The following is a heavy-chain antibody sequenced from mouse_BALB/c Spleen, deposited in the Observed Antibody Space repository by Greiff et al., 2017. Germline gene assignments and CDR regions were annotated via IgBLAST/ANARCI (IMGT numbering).Heavy chain of an antibody. Sequence: VQLQQSGAELVRPGTSVKISCKASGYTFTNYWLGWVKQRPGHGLEWIGDIYPGGGYTNYNGKFKGKATLTADKSSSTAYMQLSSLTSEDSAVYFCASYGNYWDYWGQGTTLTVSS. CDR2: IYPGGGYT. CDR3: ASYGNYWDY. V-gene: IGHV1-63*01. J-gene: IGHJ2*01. D-gene: IGHD2-1*01. CDR1: GYTFTNYW.